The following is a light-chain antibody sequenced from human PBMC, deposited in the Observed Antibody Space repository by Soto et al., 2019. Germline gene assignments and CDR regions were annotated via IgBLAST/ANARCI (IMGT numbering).Light chain of an antibody. CDR3: QKYNNWRWT. V-gene: IGKV3D-15*01. CDR2: GES. CDR1: QSVTSD. Sequence: EIVLPQSPGTLSLSAWDRATLSWRVSQSVTSDYIAWYQQKSGQAPRLLIYGESSRATGIPARFSGSGSGTELNLSISGLQSEDSAVYYCQKYNNWRWTFGQGTQGDIK. J-gene: IGKJ1*01.